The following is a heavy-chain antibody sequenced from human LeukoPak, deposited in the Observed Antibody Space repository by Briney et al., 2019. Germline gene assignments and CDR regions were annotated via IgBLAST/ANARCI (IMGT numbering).Heavy chain of an antibody. CDR2: IIPILGIA. J-gene: IGHJ4*02. CDR1: GYTFTSYG. V-gene: IGHV1-18*01. D-gene: IGHD2-15*01. Sequence: ASVKVSCKASGYTFTSYGISWVRQAPGQGLEWMGRIIPILGIANYAQKFQGRVTMTTDTSTSTAYMELRSLRSDDTAVYYCARDQGGYPSLNDYWGQGTLVTVSS. CDR3: ARDQGGYPSLNDY.